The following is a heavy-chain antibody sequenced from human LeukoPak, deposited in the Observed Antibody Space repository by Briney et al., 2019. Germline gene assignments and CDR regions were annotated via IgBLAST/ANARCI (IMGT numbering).Heavy chain of an antibody. CDR3: ARDTSEGDYAWWFDP. CDR1: GYIITGYY. D-gene: IGHD3-16*01. V-gene: IGHV1-2*02. Sequence: ASVKVSCKASGYIITGYYMHWVRQAPGQGLEWMGWIHPNSGGTNYAQKFQGRVTMTRDTSISTAYMELSRLRSDDTAVYFCARDTSEGDYAWWFDPWGQGTLVTVAS. J-gene: IGHJ5*02. CDR2: IHPNSGGT.